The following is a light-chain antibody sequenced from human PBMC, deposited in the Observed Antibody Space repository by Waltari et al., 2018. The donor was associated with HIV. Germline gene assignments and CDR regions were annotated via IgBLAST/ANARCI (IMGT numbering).Light chain of an antibody. CDR2: WAS. J-gene: IGKJ1*01. CDR1: RTVLYSSNNKNF. CDR3: QQYYTTPLT. V-gene: IGKV4-1*01. Sequence: DIVMTQSPDSLAVSLVERATTTCESTRTVLYSSNNKNFLAWYQQKPGQPPKLLISWASTRESGVPDRFSGSGSGTDFTLTVSSLQAEDVAVYYCQQYYTTPLTFGQGTRVEV.